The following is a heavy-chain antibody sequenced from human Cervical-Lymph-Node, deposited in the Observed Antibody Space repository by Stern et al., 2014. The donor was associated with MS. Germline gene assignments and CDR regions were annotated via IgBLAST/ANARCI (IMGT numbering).Heavy chain of an antibody. CDR3: AHRQKSGDNRAYDV. V-gene: IGHV2-5*02. J-gene: IGHJ3*01. CDR1: GFSLTASGVG. Sequence: QVTLRESGPTLVKPTQTLTLTCTLSGFSLTASGVGVGWIRQPPGKALEWLALIYWDDDKRYSNSPSLKNRLTITKDAFRNQVVLTLANVDPTDTATYYCAHRQKSGDNRAYDVWGQGTRVTVSS. CDR2: IYWDDDK. D-gene: IGHD5-24*01.